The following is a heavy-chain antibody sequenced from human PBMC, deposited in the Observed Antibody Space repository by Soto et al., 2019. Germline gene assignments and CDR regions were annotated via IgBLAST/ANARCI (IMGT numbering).Heavy chain of an antibody. J-gene: IGHJ4*01. CDR1: GLSISNYD. CDR2: ISYDSIST. CDR3: AREAGCSGTNCNVYFDS. D-gene: IGHD2-15*01. Sequence: GETLRLSCVASGLSISNYDMHWVRQAPGKGLEWVAVISYDSISTGYSDSVRGRFTVSRDNSRNNLYLPLNSLTPEDTAVYYCAREAGCSGTNCNVYFDSWGRGTLVTVSS. V-gene: IGHV3-30*03.